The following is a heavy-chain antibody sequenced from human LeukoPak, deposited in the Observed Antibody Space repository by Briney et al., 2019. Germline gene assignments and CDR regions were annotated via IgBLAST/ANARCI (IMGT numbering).Heavy chain of an antibody. Sequence: GESLKISCKGSGYSFVNYCIGWVRQMPGKGLEWMGIIYPGDSDTRYSPSFQGQVTISADNSISTAYLQWSSLKASDTAMYYCAVCYDFWSGRTPYYFDDWGQGTPVTVSS. CDR2: IYPGDSDT. V-gene: IGHV5-51*01. J-gene: IGHJ4*02. CDR1: GYSFVNYC. CDR3: AVCYDFWSGRTPYYFDD. D-gene: IGHD3-3*01.